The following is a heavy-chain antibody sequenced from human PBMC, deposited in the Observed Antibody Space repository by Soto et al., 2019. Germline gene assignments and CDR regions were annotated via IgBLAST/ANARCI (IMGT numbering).Heavy chain of an antibody. Sequence: ASVKVSCKASGYTFTSYGISWVRQAPGQGLEWMGWISAYNGNTNYAQELQGRVTMTTDTSTSTAYMELRSLRSEDTAVYYCARLGGIAMNDAFDIWGQGTMVTVSS. J-gene: IGHJ3*02. V-gene: IGHV1-18*01. CDR2: ISAYNGNT. D-gene: IGHD6-13*01. CDR1: GYTFTSYG. CDR3: ARLGGIAMNDAFDI.